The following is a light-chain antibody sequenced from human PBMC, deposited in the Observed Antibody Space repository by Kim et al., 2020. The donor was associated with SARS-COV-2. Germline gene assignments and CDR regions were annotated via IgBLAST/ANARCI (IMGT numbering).Light chain of an antibody. J-gene: IGKJ1*01. CDR1: QSIRSW. V-gene: IGKV1-5*01. Sequence: DIQMTQSPSTLSASVGDRVTITCRASQSIRSWLAWYQQKPGKAPKLLIYDASKLESGVPSRFSGRGSGAEFVLTITSVQPDDIATYYCQQYDGFSSTFGQGTKEDIK. CDR2: DAS. CDR3: QQYDGFSST.